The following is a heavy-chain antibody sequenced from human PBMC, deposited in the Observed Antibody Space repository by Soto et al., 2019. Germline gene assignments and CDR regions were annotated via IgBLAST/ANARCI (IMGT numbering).Heavy chain of an antibody. V-gene: IGHV1-8*01. Sequence: QVPLVQSGAEVKKPGASVKVSCKASGYIFTNYDINWGRKATGQGLEYLERINPNSGNTGYVQKFQGRVTMTRNTSINTAYMELNSLSSEDTAVYYCARGFNYGDYSRWFDPCGQGALGTVSS. J-gene: IGHJ5*02. CDR3: ARGFNYGDYSRWFDP. CDR1: GYIFTNYD. CDR2: INPNSGNT. D-gene: IGHD4-17*01.